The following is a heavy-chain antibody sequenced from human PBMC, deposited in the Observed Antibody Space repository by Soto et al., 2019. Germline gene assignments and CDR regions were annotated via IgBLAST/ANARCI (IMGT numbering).Heavy chain of an antibody. J-gene: IGHJ6*02. V-gene: IGHV4-39*07. CDR1: GGSISSSSYY. CDR2: IYYSGST. CDR3: ARVFGFGGMDV. D-gene: IGHD3-10*01. Sequence: SETLSLTCTVSGGSISSSSYYWGWIRQPPGKGLEWIGSIYYSGSTYYNPSLKSRVTISVDTSKNQFSLKLSSVTAADTAVYYCARVFGFGGMDVWGQGTTVTVPS.